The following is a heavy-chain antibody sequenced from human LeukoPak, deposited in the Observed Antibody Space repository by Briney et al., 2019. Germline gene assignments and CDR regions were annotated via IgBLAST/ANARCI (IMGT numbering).Heavy chain of an antibody. CDR1: GLTFSSYS. CDR3: ACGGTYLPY. Sequence: GGSLRLSCAASGLTFSSYSMNWVRQAPGRGLEWVSSISSSSSSIYYADSVKGRFTISRDNAKNSLYLQMNSLRVEDTAVYYCACGGTYLPYWGQGTLVTVSS. D-gene: IGHD1-26*01. CDR2: ISSSSSSI. V-gene: IGHV3-21*01. J-gene: IGHJ4*02.